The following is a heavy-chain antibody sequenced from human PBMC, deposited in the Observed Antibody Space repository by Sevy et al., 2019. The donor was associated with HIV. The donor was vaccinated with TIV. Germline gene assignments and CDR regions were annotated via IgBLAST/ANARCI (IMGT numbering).Heavy chain of an antibody. V-gene: IGHV3-23*01. J-gene: IGHJ6*02. Sequence: GGSLRLSCAASGFTFSSYAMSWVRQAPGKGLEWVSAISGSGGSTYYADSVKGRFTISRDNSKNTLYLQMNSLRAEDTAVYYCARDRGIAERVYYYYYGMDVWGQGTSVTVSS. CDR3: ARDRGIAERVYYYYYGMDV. D-gene: IGHD6-13*01. CDR2: ISGSGGST. CDR1: GFTFSSYA.